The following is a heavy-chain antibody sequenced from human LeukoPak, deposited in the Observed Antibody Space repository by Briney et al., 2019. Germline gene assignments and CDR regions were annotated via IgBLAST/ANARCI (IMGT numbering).Heavy chain of an antibody. Sequence: PGGSLRLSCAASGFIFSSYWMTWVRQAPGKGLEWVANIKQDGSEKNYVDSVKGRFTISRDNAKNSLYPQMNSLRDEDTAVYYCARARYSDYWGQGTLVTVSS. D-gene: IGHD5-18*01. J-gene: IGHJ4*02. V-gene: IGHV3-7*01. CDR1: GFIFSSYW. CDR3: ARARYSDY. CDR2: IKQDGSEK.